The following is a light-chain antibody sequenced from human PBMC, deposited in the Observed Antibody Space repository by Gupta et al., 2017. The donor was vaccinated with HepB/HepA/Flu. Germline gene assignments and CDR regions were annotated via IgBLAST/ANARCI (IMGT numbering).Light chain of an antibody. J-gene: IGLJ2*01. CDR1: SSNIGNNY. CDR2: EDN. V-gene: IGLV1-51*02. CDR3: GTWDSSLSAAV. Sequence: QSVLTQPPSVSAALGQKVTISCSGSSSNIGNNYVSWYQQLPGSAPKLLIYEDNKRPSGIPDRFSGSKSGTSATLGITGLQTGDEADYYCGTWDSSLSAAVFGGGTELTVL.